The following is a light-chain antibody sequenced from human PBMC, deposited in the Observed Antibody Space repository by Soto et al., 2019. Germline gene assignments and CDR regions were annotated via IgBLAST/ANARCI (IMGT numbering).Light chain of an antibody. V-gene: IGLV1-51*01. Sequence: QSALTQPPSMSAAPGQKVTISCSGSSSNIGNNYVSWYQQLPGTAPKLLIYDNDKRPSGIPDRFSGSKSGTSATLGITGLQTGDEADYYCEAWDTSLSGGVFGGGTKVTVL. CDR3: EAWDTSLSGGV. CDR2: DND. CDR1: SSNIGNNY. J-gene: IGLJ3*02.